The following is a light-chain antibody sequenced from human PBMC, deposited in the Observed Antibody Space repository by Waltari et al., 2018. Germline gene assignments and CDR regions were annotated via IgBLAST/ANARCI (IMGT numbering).Light chain of an antibody. J-gene: IGKJ4*01. CDR3: QQYNNWPPLT. V-gene: IGKV3-15*01. Sequence: EIVMTQSPATLSVSPGERATLSCRASQSVSSNLAWYQQKPGQAPRLLIYGASTRATGIPARFSCIGSGTEFTLTISSLQSEDFAVYYCQQYNNWPPLTFGGGTKVEIK. CDR1: QSVSSN. CDR2: GAS.